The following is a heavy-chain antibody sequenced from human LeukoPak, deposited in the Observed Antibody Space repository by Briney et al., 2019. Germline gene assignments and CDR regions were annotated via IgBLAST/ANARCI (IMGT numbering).Heavy chain of an antibody. CDR2: IYISTSGST. Sequence: SETLSLTCTVSGGSISSYYWSWIQQPAGKGLEWIGRIYISTSGSTNYNPSLRSRVTISVDKSKNQLSLKLSSVTAADTAVYYCARASGLWFGESTFDYWGQGTLVTVSS. CDR3: ARASGLWFGESTFDY. J-gene: IGHJ4*02. D-gene: IGHD3-10*01. CDR1: GGSISSYY. V-gene: IGHV4-4*07.